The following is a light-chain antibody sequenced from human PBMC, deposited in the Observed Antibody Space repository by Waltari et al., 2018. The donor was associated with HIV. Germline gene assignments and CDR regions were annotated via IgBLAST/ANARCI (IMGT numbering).Light chain of an antibody. J-gene: IGLJ3*02. CDR3: CSYAGSYTLV. CDR2: DVT. Sequence: QSALTQPRSVSGSPGQSVTISCTGTSSDVGGYKYGSWYQQPPAKAPKLMIYDVTTRPSWVPDRFSGSKSVNTASLTISGLEAEDEADYYCCSYAGSYTLVFGGGTKLTGL. V-gene: IGLV2-11*01. CDR1: SSDVGGYKY.